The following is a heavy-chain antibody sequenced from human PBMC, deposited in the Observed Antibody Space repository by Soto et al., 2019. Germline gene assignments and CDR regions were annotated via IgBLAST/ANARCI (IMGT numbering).Heavy chain of an antibody. CDR3: AVADDASRNGEGRFDY. D-gene: IGHD4-17*01. CDR1: GFTFSSYG. Sequence: GGSLRLSCAASGFTFSSYGMHWVRQAPGKGLEWVAVIWYDGSNKYYADSVKGRFTISRDNSKNTLYLQMNSLRAEDTAVYYCAVADDASRNGEGRFDYWGQGTLVTVSS. J-gene: IGHJ4*02. CDR2: IWYDGSNK. V-gene: IGHV3-33*01.